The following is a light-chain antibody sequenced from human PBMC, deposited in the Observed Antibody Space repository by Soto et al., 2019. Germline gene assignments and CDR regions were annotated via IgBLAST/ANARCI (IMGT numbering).Light chain of an antibody. CDR2: WAS. CDR3: QQYYIRPKP. J-gene: IGKJ1*01. CDR1: QSVLYSSNNKNY. Sequence: DLLRTQSPYSLSVSLGERATINCKSSQSVLYSSNNKNYLAWYQQKPGQPPKLLIYWASTRESGVPDRFSGSGSGTDFTLTISSLQAEDVAVYYCQQYYIRPKPFGRGTKVDIK. V-gene: IGKV4-1*01.